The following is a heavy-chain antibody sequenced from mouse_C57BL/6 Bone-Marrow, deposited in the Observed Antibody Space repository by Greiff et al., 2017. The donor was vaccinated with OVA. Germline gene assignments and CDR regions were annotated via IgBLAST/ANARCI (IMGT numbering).Heavy chain of an antibody. CDR3: ARVSTTVVDDWYFDV. D-gene: IGHD1-1*01. J-gene: IGHJ1*03. CDR2: ISDGGSYT. CDR1: GFTFSSYA. V-gene: IGHV5-4*03. Sequence: EVKVEESGGGLVKPGGSLKLSCAASGFTFSSYAMSWVRQTPEKRLEWVATISDGGSYTYYPDNVKGRFTISRDNAKNNLYLQMSHLKSEDTAMYYCARVSTTVVDDWYFDVWGTGTTVTVSS.